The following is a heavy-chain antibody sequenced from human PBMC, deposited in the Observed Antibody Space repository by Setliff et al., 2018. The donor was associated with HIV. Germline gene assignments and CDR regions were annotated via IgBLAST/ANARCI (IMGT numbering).Heavy chain of an antibody. Sequence: SETLSLTCTVSGGSLSSGSFYWTWIRQPAGKGLEWIGRIYSTGTTNYNPSLKGRVTISVDTSKNQFSLKLSSVIAADTAVYYCARAVTPNYFDLSADLRGGFDIWGQGTKVTVSS. V-gene: IGHV4-61*02. CDR3: ARAVTPNYFDLSADLRGGFDI. CDR1: GGSLSSGSFY. D-gene: IGHD3-22*01. CDR2: IYSTGTT. J-gene: IGHJ3*02.